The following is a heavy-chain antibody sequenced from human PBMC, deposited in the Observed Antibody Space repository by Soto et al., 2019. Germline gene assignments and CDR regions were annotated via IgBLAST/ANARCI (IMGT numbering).Heavy chain of an antibody. J-gene: IGHJ5*02. CDR3: ARGGWSVDP. CDR2: IYYDGNT. D-gene: IGHD6-19*01. Sequence: SETLSLTCTVSGASMSPSYWSWIRQPPGKGLEWIGYIYYDGNTNYNPSLKSRVTMSVDTPRNQFSLILRSMTAADTAVYYCARGGWSVDPWGQGTLVTVSS. CDR1: GASMSPSY. V-gene: IGHV4-59*01.